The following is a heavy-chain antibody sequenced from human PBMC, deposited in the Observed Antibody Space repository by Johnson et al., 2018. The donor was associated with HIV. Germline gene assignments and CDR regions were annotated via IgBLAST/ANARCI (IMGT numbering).Heavy chain of an antibody. CDR2: IYSGGST. J-gene: IGHJ3*02. D-gene: IGHD3-10*01. Sequence: EVQLLESGGGLVQPGGSLRLSCAASGFTVTTKYMSWVRQAPGKGLEWVSVIYSGGSTYYADSVKGRFTISRDNSKNTLYLQMNSLRVEDTAVYYCASEVRGVLDIWGQGTMVTVSS. CDR3: ASEVRGVLDI. CDR1: GFTVTTKY. V-gene: IGHV3-66*01.